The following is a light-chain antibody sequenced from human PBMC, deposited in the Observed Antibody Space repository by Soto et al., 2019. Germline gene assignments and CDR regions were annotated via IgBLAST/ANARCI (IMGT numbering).Light chain of an antibody. CDR3: AAWDDNLFGPV. Sequence: QSVLAQPPSASGTPGQRVAISCSGTSSNIGSNPVNWFQQLPGTAPKLLIYGSNQRPSGVPDRFSGSKSGTSASLAISGLQSEDEADYYCAAWDDNLFGPVFGGGTTLTVL. CDR1: SSNIGSNP. CDR2: GSN. V-gene: IGLV1-44*01. J-gene: IGLJ2*01.